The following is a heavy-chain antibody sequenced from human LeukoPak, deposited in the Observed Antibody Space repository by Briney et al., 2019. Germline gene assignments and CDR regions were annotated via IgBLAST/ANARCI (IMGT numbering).Heavy chain of an antibody. J-gene: IGHJ3*02. CDR2: IYHSGST. V-gene: IGHV4-38-2*01. Sequence: PSETLSLTCAVSGYSISSGYYWGWIRQPPGKGLEWIGSIYHSGSTYYNPSLKSRVTISVDTSKNQFSLKPSSVTAADTAVYYCARHGYGHDAFDIWGQGTMVTVSS. CDR1: GYSISSGYY. D-gene: IGHD5-12*01. CDR3: ARHGYGHDAFDI.